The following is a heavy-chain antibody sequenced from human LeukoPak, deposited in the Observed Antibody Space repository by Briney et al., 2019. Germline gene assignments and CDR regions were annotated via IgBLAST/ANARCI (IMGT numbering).Heavy chain of an antibody. CDR3: ARDGAIRSSEFIDY. J-gene: IGHJ4*02. CDR1: GFTFSSYG. Sequence: GGSLRLSCAASGFTFSSYGMHWVRQAPGKGLEWVAVISYDGSNKYYADSVKGRFTISRDNSKNTLYLQMNSLRAEDTAVYYCARDGAIRSSEFIDYWGQGTLVTVSS. D-gene: IGHD1-26*01. CDR2: ISYDGSNK. V-gene: IGHV3-30*19.